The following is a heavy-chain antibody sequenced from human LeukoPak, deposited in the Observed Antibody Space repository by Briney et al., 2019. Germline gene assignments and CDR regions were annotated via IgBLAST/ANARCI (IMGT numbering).Heavy chain of an antibody. D-gene: IGHD6-19*01. Sequence: GASVKVSCKASGYTFTGYYMHWVRQAPGQGLEWMGWINPNSGGTNYAQKFQGWVTMTRDTSISTAYMELSRLRSDDTAVYYCARVGAVAYDAFDIWGQGTMVTVSS. CDR1: GYTFTGYY. CDR2: INPNSGGT. J-gene: IGHJ3*02. CDR3: ARVGAVAYDAFDI. V-gene: IGHV1-2*04.